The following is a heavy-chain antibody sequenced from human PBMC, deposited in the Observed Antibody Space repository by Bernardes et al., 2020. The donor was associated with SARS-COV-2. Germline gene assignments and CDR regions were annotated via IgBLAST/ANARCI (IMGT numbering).Heavy chain of an antibody. V-gene: IGHV1-18*01. Sequence: ASVKVSCKSSGHTFEVYGLSWVRQAPGQGLEWMGWIRAYNDHPHHAQSLQGRVTMTTDTSTNTVYMELRTLRFDDTAVYYCARVYEAVAGTGLDYWSQGTLVTVSS. J-gene: IGHJ4*02. CDR2: IRAYNDHP. D-gene: IGHD6-19*01. CDR3: ARVYEAVAGTGLDY. CDR1: GHTFEVYG.